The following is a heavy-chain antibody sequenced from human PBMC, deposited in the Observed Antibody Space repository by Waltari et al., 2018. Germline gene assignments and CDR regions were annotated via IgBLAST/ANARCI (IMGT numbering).Heavy chain of an antibody. CDR3: ARVEEETYYYYGMDV. J-gene: IGHJ6*02. D-gene: IGHD1-1*01. V-gene: IGHV4-39*07. CDR2: IYYSGST. Sequence: QLQLQESGPGLVKPSETLSLTCTVSGGSISSSSYYWGWIRQPPGKGLEWIGSIYYSGSTYYNPSLKSRVTISVDTSKNQFSLKLSSVTAADTAVYYCARVEEETYYYYGMDVWGQGTTVTVSS. CDR1: GGSISSSSYY.